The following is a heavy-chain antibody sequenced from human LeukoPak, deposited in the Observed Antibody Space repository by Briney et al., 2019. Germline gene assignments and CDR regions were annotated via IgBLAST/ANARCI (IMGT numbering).Heavy chain of an antibody. CDR3: AKDGMCIAALALPIRY. CDR2: ISGSGGST. CDR1: GFTFSSYS. Sequence: PGGSLRLSCAASGFTFSSYSMNWVRRAPGKGLEWVSAISGSGGSTYYADSVKGRFTISRDNSKNTLYLQMNSLRAEDTAVYYCAKDGMCIAALALPIRYWGQGTLVTVSS. D-gene: IGHD6-6*01. V-gene: IGHV3-23*01. J-gene: IGHJ4*02.